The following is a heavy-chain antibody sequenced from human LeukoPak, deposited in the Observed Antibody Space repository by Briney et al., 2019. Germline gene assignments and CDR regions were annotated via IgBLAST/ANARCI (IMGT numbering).Heavy chain of an antibody. V-gene: IGHV4-38-2*02. CDR1: GYSINSGYY. D-gene: IGHD1-26*01. CDR3: ARVLLVGAILDDFDY. Sequence: SETLSLTCTVSGYSINSGYYWGWIRQPPGKGLEYIGSISHSGSTYYNPSLKSRVSISVDTSKNQFSLRLSSVTAADTAVYYCARVLLVGAILDDFDYWGQGTLVTVSS. J-gene: IGHJ4*02. CDR2: ISHSGST.